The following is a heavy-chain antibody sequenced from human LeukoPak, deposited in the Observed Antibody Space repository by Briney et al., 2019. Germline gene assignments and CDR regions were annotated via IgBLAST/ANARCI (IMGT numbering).Heavy chain of an antibody. D-gene: IGHD5-18*01. CDR2: IKQDGSEK. Sequence: GGSLRLSCAASGFTFSSYWMSWVRQAPGKGLEWVANIKQDGSEKYYVDSVKGRFTISRDDAKNSLYLQMNSLRAEDTAVYYCASGRTAMAPYKWYFDLWGRGTLVTVSS. CDR1: GFTFSSYW. CDR3: ASGRTAMAPYKWYFDL. J-gene: IGHJ2*01. V-gene: IGHV3-7*01.